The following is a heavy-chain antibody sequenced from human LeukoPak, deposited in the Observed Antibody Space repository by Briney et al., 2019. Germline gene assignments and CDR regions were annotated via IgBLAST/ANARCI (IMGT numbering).Heavy chain of an antibody. D-gene: IGHD3-10*01. CDR3: AGVYYYGSGRGAFDI. J-gene: IGHJ3*02. V-gene: IGHV1-46*01. Sequence: ASVKVSCKASGYTFTSYYMHWVRQAPGQGLEWMGIINPSGGSTSYAQKFQGRVTMTRDTSTSTVYMELSSLRSEDTAVYYCAGVYYYGSGRGAFDIWGQGTMVTVSS. CDR2: INPSGGST. CDR1: GYTFTSYY.